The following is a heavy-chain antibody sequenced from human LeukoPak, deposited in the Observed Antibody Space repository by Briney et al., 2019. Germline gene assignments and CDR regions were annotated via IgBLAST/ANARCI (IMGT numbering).Heavy chain of an antibody. CDR3: ARAHDYGDYKKWFDP. V-gene: IGHV4-59*01. CDR2: VYYSGGT. D-gene: IGHD4-17*01. CDR1: GGSIRSGH. J-gene: IGHJ5*02. Sequence: PSETLSLTCTVSGGSIRSGHWSWIRQPPGKEPEFIGYVYYSGGTNYNPSLKSRVTISVDTSKTQFSLTLRSVTAADTAVYYCARAHDYGDYKKWFDPWGQGIMVAVSS.